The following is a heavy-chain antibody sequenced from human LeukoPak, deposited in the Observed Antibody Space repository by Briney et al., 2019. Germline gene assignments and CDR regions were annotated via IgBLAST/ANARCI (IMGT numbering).Heavy chain of an antibody. CDR1: GYTFSDYF. CDR3: ARDSSGWNTFDY. CDR2: INPNSVGT. J-gene: IGHJ4*02. V-gene: IGHV1-2*04. D-gene: IGHD6-19*01. Sequence: ASVKVSCKASGYTFSDYFMHWGRQAPGQGLEWMGCINPNSVGTNYAQKFRGWVTMTRDTSISTAYMELSRLRSAEPAVYYCARDSSGWNTFDYWGQGTLVTVSS.